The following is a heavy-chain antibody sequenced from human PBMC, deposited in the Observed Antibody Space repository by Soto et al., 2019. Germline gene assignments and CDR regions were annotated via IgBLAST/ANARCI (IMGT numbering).Heavy chain of an antibody. Sequence: PGGSLRLSCAVSGFSLNNYWMHWVRQRPGKGLVWVARIYRDGTTSYADSVKGRFTISRDNAKNTVSLQMNSLKDEDTAVYYCMRGNTGYGNFDYWGKGTRVTVSS. D-gene: IGHD5-12*01. CDR2: IYRDGTT. J-gene: IGHJ4*02. CDR1: GFSLNNYW. CDR3: MRGNTGYGNFDY. V-gene: IGHV3-74*01.